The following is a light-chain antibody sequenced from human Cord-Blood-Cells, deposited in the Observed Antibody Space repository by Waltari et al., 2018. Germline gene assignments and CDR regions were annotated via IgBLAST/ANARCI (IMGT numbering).Light chain of an antibody. V-gene: IGKV1-9*01. Sequence: DIQLTQSPSFLSASVGDRVTITCRASQGISSYLAWYQQTPGKAPKLLIYAASTLQSRVPSRFSGSGSGTEFTLTISSLQPEDFATYYCQQLNSYPRTFGQGTKVEIK. CDR3: QQLNSYPRT. J-gene: IGKJ1*01. CDR2: AAS. CDR1: QGISSY.